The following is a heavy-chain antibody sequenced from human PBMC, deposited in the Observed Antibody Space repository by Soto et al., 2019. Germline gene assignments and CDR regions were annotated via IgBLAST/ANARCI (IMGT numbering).Heavy chain of an antibody. CDR3: ARDKGHYGDFSIFDY. D-gene: IGHD4-17*01. CDR2: IWYDGSNK. Sequence: QVQLVESGGGVVQPGRSLRLSCAASGFTFSSYGMHWVRQAPGKGLEWVAVIWYDGSNKYYADSLKGRFTISRDNSKNTLYLQMNSLRAEDTAVYYCARDKGHYGDFSIFDYWGQGTLVTVSS. V-gene: IGHV3-33*01. J-gene: IGHJ4*02. CDR1: GFTFSSYG.